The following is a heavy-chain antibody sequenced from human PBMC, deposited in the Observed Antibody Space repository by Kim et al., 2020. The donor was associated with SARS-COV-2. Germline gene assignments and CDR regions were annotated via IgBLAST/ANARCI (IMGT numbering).Heavy chain of an antibody. CDR2: TSHSGGGK. V-gene: IGHV3-23*01. Sequence: GGSLRLSCAASGLTFSDYAIHWVRRAPGKGLQWVSSTSHSGGGKYYADSVKGRFTISRDNSKNTLYLQMNSLRAEDTSLYYCATLGATSWGTIGFWGQATLLSVSS. CDR3: ATLGATSWGTIGF. J-gene: IGHJ4*02. CDR1: GLTFSDYA. D-gene: IGHD1-26*01.